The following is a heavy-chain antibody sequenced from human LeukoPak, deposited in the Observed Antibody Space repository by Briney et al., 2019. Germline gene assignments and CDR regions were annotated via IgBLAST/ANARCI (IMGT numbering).Heavy chain of an antibody. CDR2: VKQDGSQQ. V-gene: IGHV3-7*01. J-gene: IGHJ4*02. Sequence: GGSLRLSCATSGFTFTRYWMARIRQAPGKGLEWVANVKQDGSQQYYLDSVEVRFTISRDNAKNSLYLQMNNVRAEDTAVYYCSNGIYSSSFWGQGTLVTVSS. D-gene: IGHD6-6*01. CDR3: SNGIYSSSF. CDR1: GFTFTRYW.